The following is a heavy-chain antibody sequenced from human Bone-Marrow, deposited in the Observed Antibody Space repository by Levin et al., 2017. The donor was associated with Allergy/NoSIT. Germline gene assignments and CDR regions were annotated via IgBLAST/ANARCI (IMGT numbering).Heavy chain of an antibody. CDR2: ISYDGSNK. Sequence: SGGYLRLSCAASGFTFSSYAMHWVRQAPGKGLEWVAVISYDGSNKYYADSVKGRFTISRDNSKNTLYLQMNSLRAEDTAVYYCATAPGYGGYYYGMDVWGQGTTVTVSS. D-gene: IGHD2-15*01. CDR3: ATAPGYGGYYYGMDV. CDR1: GFTFSSYA. J-gene: IGHJ6*02. V-gene: IGHV3-30*04.